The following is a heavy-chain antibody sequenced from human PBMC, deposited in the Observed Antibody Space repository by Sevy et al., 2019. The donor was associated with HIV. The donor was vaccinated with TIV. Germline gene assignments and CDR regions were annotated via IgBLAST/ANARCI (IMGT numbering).Heavy chain of an antibody. CDR1: GFTFSTYV. D-gene: IGHD5-12*01. Sequence: GGSLRLSCVGSGFTFSTYVMHWVRQAPGKGLEWLAVISYDGSLKFHTDSVRGRFTISRDNSKNTVYLQMNSLRAEDTAVYYCAREHPGYNPFDNWGQGTLVTVSS. CDR2: ISYDGSLK. V-gene: IGHV3-30*03. J-gene: IGHJ4*02. CDR3: AREHPGYNPFDN.